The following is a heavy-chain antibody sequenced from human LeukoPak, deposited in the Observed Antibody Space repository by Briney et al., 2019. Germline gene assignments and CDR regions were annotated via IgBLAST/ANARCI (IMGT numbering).Heavy chain of an antibody. V-gene: IGHV3-23*01. D-gene: IGHD2-2*01. CDR2: FSGRGGNT. CDR3: AKGSGSASCYGICYHYTMDV. J-gene: IGHJ6*02. CDR1: GFTFSKYA. Sequence: PGGSLGLSCAASGFTFSKYAMSWVRQAPGKGLEWVSSFSGRGGNTYYADSVKGRFTIFRDNSKDTLYLQMSSLRAEDTAVYYCAKGSGSASCYGICYHYTMDVWGQGTTVNVSS.